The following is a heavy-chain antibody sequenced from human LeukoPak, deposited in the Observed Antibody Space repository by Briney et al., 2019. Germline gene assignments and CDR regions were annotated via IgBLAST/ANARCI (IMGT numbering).Heavy chain of an antibody. Sequence: PRGSLRLSCAASGFTVSSNYMSWVRPAPGKGLEWVSAISSSGGDTNYADSVKGRFNISRGNSQSTLYLQMSSLRAEDTALYYCATPPSDSFDLWGQGTMVTVSS. J-gene: IGHJ3*01. CDR1: GFTVSSNY. CDR3: ATPPSDSFDL. V-gene: IGHV3-23*01. CDR2: ISSSGGDT. D-gene: IGHD2-15*01.